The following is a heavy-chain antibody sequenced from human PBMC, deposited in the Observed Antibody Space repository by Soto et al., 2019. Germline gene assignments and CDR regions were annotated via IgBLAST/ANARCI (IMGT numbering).Heavy chain of an antibody. D-gene: IGHD5-12*01. J-gene: IGHJ3*02. CDR1: GGTFGTHA. CDR2: IIPVHGTT. V-gene: IGHV1-69*11. CDR3: ARDRSEMATMPGGFDI. Sequence: QVQLVQSGAEVKKPGSSVKVSCKASGGTFGTHAISWVRQAPGQGLQWVGGIIPVHGTTNYAQIFNGRVTTNAHESRTTANMALTSLRFEDTAVYYCARDRSEMATMPGGFDIWGQGTTVTVSS.